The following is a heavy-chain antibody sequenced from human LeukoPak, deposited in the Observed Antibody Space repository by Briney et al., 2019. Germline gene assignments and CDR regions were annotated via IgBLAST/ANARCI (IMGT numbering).Heavy chain of an antibody. Sequence: ASVKVSCKASGYTFTGYYMHWVRQAPGQGLEWMGWITPNSGGTNYAQKFQGRVTMTRDTSISTAYMELSRLRSDDTAVYYCARESPGIAAASNWFDPWGQGTLVTVSS. CDR1: GYTFTGYY. D-gene: IGHD6-13*01. CDR2: ITPNSGGT. V-gene: IGHV1-2*02. CDR3: ARESPGIAAASNWFDP. J-gene: IGHJ5*02.